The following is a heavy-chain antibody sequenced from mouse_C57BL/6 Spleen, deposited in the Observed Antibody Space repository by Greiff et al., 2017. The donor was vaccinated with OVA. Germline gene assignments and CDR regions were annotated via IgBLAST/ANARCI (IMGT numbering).Heavy chain of an antibody. CDR3: AREGLGRGYFDV. V-gene: IGHV1-50*01. CDR2: IDPSDSYT. Sequence: QVHVKQPGAELVKPGASVKLSCKASGYTFTSYWMQWVKQRPGQGLEWIGEIDPSDSYTNYNQKFKGKATLTVDTSSSTAYMQLSSLTSEDSAVYYCAREGLGRGYFDVWGTGTTVTVSS. CDR1: GYTFTSYW. D-gene: IGHD4-1*01. J-gene: IGHJ1*03.